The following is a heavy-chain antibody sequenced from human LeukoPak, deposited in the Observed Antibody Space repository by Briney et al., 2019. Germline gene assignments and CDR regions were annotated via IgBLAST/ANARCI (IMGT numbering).Heavy chain of an antibody. Sequence: SETLSLTCTVSGGSISSSSYYWGWIRQPPRKGLEWIGSINFGGSTYSNPSLKSRVTISLDTSKNQFSLKLSFVTAADTGVFYCARGSYDILTCYSSFGEYWGQGTLVTVSS. D-gene: IGHD3-9*01. V-gene: IGHV4-39*01. CDR1: GGSISSSSYY. CDR3: ARGSYDILTCYSSFGEY. CDR2: INFGGST. J-gene: IGHJ4*02.